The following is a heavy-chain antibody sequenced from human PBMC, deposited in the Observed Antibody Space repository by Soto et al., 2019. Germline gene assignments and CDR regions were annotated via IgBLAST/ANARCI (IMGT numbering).Heavy chain of an antibody. CDR2: IYYSGST. CDR1: GGSVSSGSYY. J-gene: IGHJ4*02. V-gene: IGHV4-61*01. D-gene: IGHD1-1*01. Sequence: SETLSLTCTVSGGSVSSGSYYWSWIRQPPGKGLEWIGYIYYSGSTNYNPSLKSRVTISVDTSKNQFSLKLSSVTAADTAVYYCARDTRRQYYFDYWGQGTLGTVSS. CDR3: ARDTRRQYYFDY.